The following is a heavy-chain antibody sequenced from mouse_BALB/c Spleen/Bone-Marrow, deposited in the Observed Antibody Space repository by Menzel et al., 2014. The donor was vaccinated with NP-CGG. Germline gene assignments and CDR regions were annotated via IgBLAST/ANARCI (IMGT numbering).Heavy chain of an antibody. Sequence: EVQLVESGGGLVKPGGSLKLSCAASGFAFSGYDMSWVRQTPEKRLEWVAYISSGGSNTYYPDTVKGRFTISRDNAKNTLYLQMNSLKSEDTAMYYCARQRGYAYAMDYWGQGTSGTVSS. CDR2: ISSGGSNT. V-gene: IGHV5-12-1*01. CDR1: GFAFSGYD. D-gene: IGHD2-2*01. J-gene: IGHJ4*01. CDR3: ARQRGYAYAMDY.